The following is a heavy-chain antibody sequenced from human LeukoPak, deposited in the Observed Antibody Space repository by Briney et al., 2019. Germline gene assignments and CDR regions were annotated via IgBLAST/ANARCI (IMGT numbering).Heavy chain of an antibody. V-gene: IGHV3-73*01. CDR2: IRSKANNYAT. J-gene: IGHJ6*02. Sequence: PGGSLKLSCAASGFTFSGSTMHWVRQASGKGLEWVGRIRSKANNYATAYATSVKGRFTLSRDDSKNTAYLQMNSLKTEDTAVYYCIRGAASGSHYGFDVWGQGATVTVSS. CDR1: GFTFSGST. CDR3: IRGAASGSHYGFDV. D-gene: IGHD1-26*01.